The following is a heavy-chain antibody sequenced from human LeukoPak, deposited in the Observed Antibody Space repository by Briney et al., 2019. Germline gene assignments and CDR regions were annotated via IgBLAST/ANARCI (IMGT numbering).Heavy chain of an antibody. Sequence: PSETLSLTCTVSGGSISSTSYYWGWIRQPPGKGLGWIGYIYYSGSTYYNPSLKSRVTISVDTSKNQFSLKLSSVTAADTAVYYCARALVPAAITHFDYWGQGTLVTVSS. CDR3: ARALVPAAITHFDY. J-gene: IGHJ4*02. V-gene: IGHV4-30-4*08. D-gene: IGHD2-2*01. CDR2: IYYSGST. CDR1: GGSISSTSYY.